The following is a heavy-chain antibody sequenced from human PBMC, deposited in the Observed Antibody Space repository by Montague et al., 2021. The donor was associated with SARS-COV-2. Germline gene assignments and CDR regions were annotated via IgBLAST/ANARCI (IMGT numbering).Heavy chain of an antibody. CDR2: MYYSGST. J-gene: IGHJ6*02. Sequence: SETLSLTCIVSGGSTNYYYWSWIRQSPGKGLEWIRYMYYSGSTNYNPSLKSRVTMSIDRSKNQFSLKLRSVTAADTAVYYCARVARYCTNGVCQTYYYYGLDVWGQGTTVTVSS. V-gene: IGHV4-59*01. CDR3: ARVARYCTNGVCQTYYYYGLDV. CDR1: GGSTNYYY. D-gene: IGHD2-8*01.